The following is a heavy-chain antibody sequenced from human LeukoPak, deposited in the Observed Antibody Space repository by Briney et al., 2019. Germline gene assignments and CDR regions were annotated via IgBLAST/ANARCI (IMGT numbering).Heavy chain of an antibody. V-gene: IGHV4-4*02. CDR1: GGSISSSNW. CDR3: ARGYCSSTSCYKLDY. D-gene: IGHD2-2*02. CDR2: IYHSGST. Sequence: SGTLSLTCAVSGGSISSSNWWSWVRQPPGKGLEWIGEIYHSGSTNYNPSLKSRVTISVDKSKNQISLKLSSVTAADTAVYYCARGYCSSTSCYKLDYWGQGTLVTVSS. J-gene: IGHJ4*02.